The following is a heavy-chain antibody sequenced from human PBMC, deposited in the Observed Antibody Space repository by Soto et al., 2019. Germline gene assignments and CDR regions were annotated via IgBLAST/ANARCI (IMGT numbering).Heavy chain of an antibody. CDR3: ARDSAYYDFWSGYYTSHAFDI. Sequence: GSLRLSCAASGFTFSSYSMNWVRQAPGKGLEWVSSISSSSSYIYYADSVKGRFTISRDNAKNSLYLQMNSLRAEDTAVYYCARDSAYYDFWSGYYTSHAFDIWGQGTMVTVSS. CDR1: GFTFSSYS. J-gene: IGHJ3*02. V-gene: IGHV3-21*01. D-gene: IGHD3-3*01. CDR2: ISSSSSYI.